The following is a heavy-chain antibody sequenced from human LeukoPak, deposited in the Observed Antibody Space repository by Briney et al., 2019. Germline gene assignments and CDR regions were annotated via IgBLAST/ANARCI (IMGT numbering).Heavy chain of an antibody. V-gene: IGHV5-51*01. Sequence: GESLKISCKGSGYSFTSYWVGWVRQMPGKGLEWMGIIYPGDSDTRYNPSFQGQVTISADKSIHTAYLQWSSLKASDTAMYYCARRTAMSYWYFDVWGRGTLVTVSS. CDR1: GYSFTSYW. D-gene: IGHD5-18*01. CDR2: IYPGDSDT. CDR3: ARRTAMSYWYFDV. J-gene: IGHJ2*01.